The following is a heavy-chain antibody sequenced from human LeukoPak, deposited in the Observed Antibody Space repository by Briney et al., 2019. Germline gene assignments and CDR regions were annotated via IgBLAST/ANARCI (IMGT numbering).Heavy chain of an antibody. D-gene: IGHD3-10*01. CDR3: ARARYSGSYHGYFDY. Sequence: GGSLRLSCAASGFTFSNHAMSWVRQTPGKRLESVSSIGADGANTHYADSVKGRFTISRDNSKNTLYLQMNSLRAEDTAVYYCARARYSGSYHGYFDYWGQGTLVTVSS. CDR1: GFTFSNHA. V-gene: IGHV3-23*01. CDR2: IGADGANT. J-gene: IGHJ4*02.